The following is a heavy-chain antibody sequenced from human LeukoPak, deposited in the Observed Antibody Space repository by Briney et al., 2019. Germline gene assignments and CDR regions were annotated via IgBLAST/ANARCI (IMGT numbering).Heavy chain of an antibody. V-gene: IGHV4-30-2*01. D-gene: IGHD1-7*01. CDR3: ARGGLELDY. CDR1: GGSISSGGYS. J-gene: IGHJ4*02. Sequence: SQTLSLTCAVSGGSISSGGYSWSWIRQPPGKGLEWIGYIYHSGSTYYNPSLKSRVTISVDRSKNQFSLKLNSVTAADTAVYYCARGGLELDYWGQGTPVTVSS. CDR2: IYHSGST.